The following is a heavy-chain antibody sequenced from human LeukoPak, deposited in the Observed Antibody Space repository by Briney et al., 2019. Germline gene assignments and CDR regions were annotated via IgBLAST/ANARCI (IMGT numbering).Heavy chain of an antibody. CDR2: IWYDGSNK. CDR3: ARDTEY. Sequence: AGSLRLTCAASGFTFSSYGMHWVRQAPGKGLEWVGVIWYDGSNKYYADSVKGRFTIARDNSKNTQYLQMNSLRAEDTAVYYCARDTEYLGQGTLGNVSS. CDR1: GFTFSSYG. V-gene: IGHV3-33*01. J-gene: IGHJ4*01.